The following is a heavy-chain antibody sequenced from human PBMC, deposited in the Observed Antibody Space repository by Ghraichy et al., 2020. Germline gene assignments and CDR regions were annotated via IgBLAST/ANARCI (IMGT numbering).Heavy chain of an antibody. J-gene: IGHJ4*02. CDR1: GYTLTELS. V-gene: IGHV1-24*01. D-gene: IGHD6-19*01. Sequence: ASVKVSCKVSGYTLTELSMHWVRQAPGKGLEWMGGFDPEDGETIYAQKFQGRVTMTEDTSTDTAYMELSSLRSEDTAVYYCATIYVDSSGWFFDYWGQGTLVTVSS. CDR3: ATIYVDSSGWFFDY. CDR2: FDPEDGET.